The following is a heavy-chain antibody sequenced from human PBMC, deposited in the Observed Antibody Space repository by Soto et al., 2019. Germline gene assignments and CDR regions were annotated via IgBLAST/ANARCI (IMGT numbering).Heavy chain of an antibody. CDR2: IKRRSEGGTT. CDR3: TTDPTLVGPRGAF. V-gene: IGHV3-15*01. Sequence: GGSLRLCCADSGLSVSDAWMTWVRQAPGKGLEWVGHIKRRSEGGTTEYAAPVKGRFIISREDSRNTLYLQMDSLKSDDSGVYYCTTDPTLVGPRGAFRGQGTLVTVSS. J-gene: IGHJ4*02. CDR1: GLSVSDAW. D-gene: IGHD1-26*01.